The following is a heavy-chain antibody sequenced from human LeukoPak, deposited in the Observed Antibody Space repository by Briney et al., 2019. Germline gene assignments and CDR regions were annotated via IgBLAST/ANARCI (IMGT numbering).Heavy chain of an antibody. V-gene: IGHV3-53*01. CDR3: AKDQDIVATTSWDY. J-gene: IGHJ4*02. Sequence: GGSLRLSCAASGFTVSSNYMSWVRQAPGKGLEWVSVIYSGGSTYYADSVKGRFTISRDNSKNTLYLQMNSLRAEDTAVYYCAKDQDIVATTSWDYWGQGTLVTVSS. D-gene: IGHD5-12*01. CDR2: IYSGGST. CDR1: GFTVSSNY.